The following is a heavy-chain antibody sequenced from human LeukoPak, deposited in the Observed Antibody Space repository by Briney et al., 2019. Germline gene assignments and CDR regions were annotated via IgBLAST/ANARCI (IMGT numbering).Heavy chain of an antibody. Sequence: PSETLSLTCTVSGGSISGGDYYWSWIRQPPGKGLEWIGYIYYSGSTYYNPSLKSRVPISVDTCKNQFSQKLSSATDADTAVYYCARGSGDYYDSSGYYIDAFDIWGQGTMVTVSS. V-gene: IGHV4-30-4*08. CDR1: GGSISGGDYY. D-gene: IGHD3-22*01. CDR3: ARGSGDYYDSSGYYIDAFDI. CDR2: IYYSGST. J-gene: IGHJ3*02.